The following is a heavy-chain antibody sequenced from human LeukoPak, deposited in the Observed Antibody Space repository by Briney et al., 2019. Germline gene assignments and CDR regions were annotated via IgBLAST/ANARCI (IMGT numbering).Heavy chain of an antibody. CDR1: GFLFSNSW. Sequence: PGGSLSLSCADSGFLFSNSWMAWGRQAPGRGLEWLANINQDGSAKTCVDSVKGRFTISRDNAKNSLYLQMNSLRAEDTAMYYCARDSGYNAFDYWGQGTLVTVSS. J-gene: IGHJ4*02. CDR3: ARDSGYNAFDY. V-gene: IGHV3-7*05. CDR2: INQDGSAK. D-gene: IGHD5-12*01.